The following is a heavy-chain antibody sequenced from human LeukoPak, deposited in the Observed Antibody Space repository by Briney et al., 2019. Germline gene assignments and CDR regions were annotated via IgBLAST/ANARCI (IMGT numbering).Heavy chain of an antibody. Sequence: GASVKVSCKASGYSFTSYAMHWVRQAPGQRLERMGCINAGNGNTKYSQKFQGRVTITRDTSASTAYMELSRLRSEDTAVYYCARMGGYSYGPRVEYFQHWGQGTLVTVSS. J-gene: IGHJ1*01. CDR1: GYSFTSYA. CDR3: ARMGGYSYGPRVEYFQH. D-gene: IGHD5-18*01. V-gene: IGHV1-3*01. CDR2: INAGNGNT.